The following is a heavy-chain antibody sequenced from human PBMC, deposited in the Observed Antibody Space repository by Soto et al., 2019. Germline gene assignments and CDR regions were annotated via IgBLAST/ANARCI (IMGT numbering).Heavy chain of an antibody. J-gene: IGHJ4*02. Sequence: EVQLLESGGGLVQPGGSLRLSCAASGFTFSSYAMSWVRQAPGKGLEWVSAISGSGGSTYYADSVKGRFTISRDSSKNTLYLQMNSLRAEDTAVYYCAKDQQQWLAWRYWGQGTLVTVSS. D-gene: IGHD6-19*01. CDR3: AKDQQQWLAWRY. V-gene: IGHV3-23*01. CDR1: GFTFSSYA. CDR2: ISGSGGST.